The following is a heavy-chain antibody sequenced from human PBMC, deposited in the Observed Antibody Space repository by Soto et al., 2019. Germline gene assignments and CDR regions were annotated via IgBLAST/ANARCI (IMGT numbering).Heavy chain of an antibody. V-gene: IGHV3-30*18. CDR1: GFTFSSYG. Sequence: GGSLRLSCAASGFTFSSYGMHWVRQAPGKGLEWVAVISYDVSNKYYADSVKGRFTISRDNSKNTLYLQMNSLRAEDTAVYYCAKELKLRTDGDYVGGDYYYGREVWGQENTLSVSS. J-gene: IGHJ6*02. CDR2: ISYDVSNK. CDR3: AKELKLRTDGDYVGGDYYYGREV. D-gene: IGHD4-17*01.